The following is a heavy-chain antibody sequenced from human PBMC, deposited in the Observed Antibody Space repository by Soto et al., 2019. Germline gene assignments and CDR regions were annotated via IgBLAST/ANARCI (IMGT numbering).Heavy chain of an antibody. Sequence: PGGSLRISCAASGFTFSSYAMSWVRQAPGKGLEWVSAISGSGGSTYYADSVKGRFTISRDNSKNTLYLQMNSLRAEDTAVYYCAKARPSAPDSCYDLYYYGMDVWGQGTTVTVSS. CDR3: AKARPSAPDSCYDLYYYGMDV. CDR1: GFTFSSYA. V-gene: IGHV3-23*01. CDR2: ISGSGGST. D-gene: IGHD5-12*01. J-gene: IGHJ6*02.